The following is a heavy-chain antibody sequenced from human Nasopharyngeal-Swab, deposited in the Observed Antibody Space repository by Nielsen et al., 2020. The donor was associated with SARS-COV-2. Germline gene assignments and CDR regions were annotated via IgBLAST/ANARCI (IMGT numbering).Heavy chain of an antibody. J-gene: IGHJ5*02. CDR2: INHSGST. CDR1: GGSFTTYL. CDR3: ARGVYDFWSGYYGWFDP. V-gene: IGHV4-34*01. D-gene: IGHD3-3*01. Sequence: SETLSLTCDVYGGSFTTYLWNWIRQPPGKGLEWIGEINHSGSTNYNPSLKSRVTISVDTSKNQFSLKLSSVTAADTAVYYCARGVYDFWSGYYGWFDPWGQGTLVTVSS.